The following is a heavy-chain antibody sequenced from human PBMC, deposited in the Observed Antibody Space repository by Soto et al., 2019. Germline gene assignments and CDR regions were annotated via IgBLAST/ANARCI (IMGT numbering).Heavy chain of an antibody. V-gene: IGHV1-69*01. CDR2: IIPILTTP. CDR1: GGTFSIYG. D-gene: IGHD2-8*02. Sequence: QVQLVQSGAEVKKTGCSVKVSCKASGGTFSIYGSSWVRQAPGQGPEWIGGIIPILTTPNYAQKFQGRVTIVADESTTTVYMELSSLKFEDTAVYYCATSVGIAPTGEDGMVVWGQGTSVTVSS. J-gene: IGHJ6*02. CDR3: ATSVGIAPTGEDGMVV.